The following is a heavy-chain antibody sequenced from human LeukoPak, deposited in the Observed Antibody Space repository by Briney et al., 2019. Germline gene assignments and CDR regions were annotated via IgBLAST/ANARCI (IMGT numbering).Heavy chain of an antibody. D-gene: IGHD3-10*01. V-gene: IGHV4-34*01. CDR3: ARSDGYGLVGI. CDR1: NGSFSGYY. Sequence: SETLSLTCAVYNGSFSGYYWSWIRQSPGKGLEWIGEINHSGGTNYNPSLKSRLTISVDTSKNHFSLNLSSVTAADTAVYYCARSDGYGLVGIWGQGTMVTVSS. J-gene: IGHJ3*02. CDR2: INHSGGT.